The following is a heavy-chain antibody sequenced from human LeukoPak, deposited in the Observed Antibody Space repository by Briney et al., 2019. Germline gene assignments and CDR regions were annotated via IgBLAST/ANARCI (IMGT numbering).Heavy chain of an antibody. CDR2: IYHSGST. CDR3: ARASFYDFWSGYYPAFFDY. J-gene: IGHJ4*02. D-gene: IGHD3-3*01. Sequence: SETLSLTCTVSGYSISSGYYWGWIRQPPGKGLEWIGGIYHSGSTYYNPSLKSRVTISVDTSKNQFSLKLSSVTAADTAVYYCARASFYDFWSGYYPAFFDYWGQGTLVTVSS. V-gene: IGHV4-38-2*02. CDR1: GYSISSGYY.